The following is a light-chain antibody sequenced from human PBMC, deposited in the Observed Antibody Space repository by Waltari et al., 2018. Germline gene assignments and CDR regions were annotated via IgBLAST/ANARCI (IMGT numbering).Light chain of an antibody. CDR1: ENVNNY. J-gene: IGKJ2*03. CDR3: QHNYGTPYS. Sequence: DIQMTQSPSSLSASVGDRVTITCRASENVNNYLNWYQQKPGKAPKLLIYKASTLQSGVPSRFSGSGSGTDYTFTISSLQSEDVGTYYCQHNYGTPYSFGQGTKVEIK. CDR2: KAS. V-gene: IGKV1-39*01.